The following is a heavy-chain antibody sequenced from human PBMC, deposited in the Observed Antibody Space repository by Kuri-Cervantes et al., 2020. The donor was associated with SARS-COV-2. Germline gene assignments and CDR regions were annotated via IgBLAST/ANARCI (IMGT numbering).Heavy chain of an antibody. V-gene: IGHV1-69*06. D-gene: IGHD3-3*01. CDR1: GGTFSSYA. CDR3: ATGRRGFLEWFYFDY. CDR2: IIPIFGTA. Sequence: SSVNVSCKSSGGTFSSYAISWVRQAPGQGLEWMGGIIPIFGTANYAQKFQGGVTMTEDTSTDTAYMELSSLRSEDTAVYYCATGRRGFLEWFYFDYWGQGTLVTVSS. J-gene: IGHJ4*02.